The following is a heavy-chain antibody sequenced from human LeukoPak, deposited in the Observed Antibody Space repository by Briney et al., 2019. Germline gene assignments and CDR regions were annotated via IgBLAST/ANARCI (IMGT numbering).Heavy chain of an antibody. CDR1: GGSISSYY. CDR2: IYYTGST. D-gene: IGHD1-26*01. J-gene: IGHJ4*02. Sequence: SETLSLTCTVSGGSISSYYWSWIRQPPGKGLEWIGYIYYTGSTNYNPSLKSRVTISVDTSKNQFSLKLGSVTAADTAVYYCATGNSGSYYGFDYWGQGTLVTVSS. V-gene: IGHV4-59*01. CDR3: ATGNSGSYYGFDY.